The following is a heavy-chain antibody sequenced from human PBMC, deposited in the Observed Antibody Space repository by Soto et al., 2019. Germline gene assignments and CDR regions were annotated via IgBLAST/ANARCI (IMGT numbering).Heavy chain of an antibody. CDR2: ISAYNGNT. Sequence: GSGKVSCKACGYPFTSYGISWVRQAPGQGLEWMGWISAYNGNTNYAQKLQGRVTMTTDTSTSTAYMELRSLRSYDTAVYYCAVGSYYYYGMDVWGQGTTVTGSS. V-gene: IGHV1-18*01. CDR3: AVGSYYYYGMDV. J-gene: IGHJ6*02. CDR1: GYPFTSYG.